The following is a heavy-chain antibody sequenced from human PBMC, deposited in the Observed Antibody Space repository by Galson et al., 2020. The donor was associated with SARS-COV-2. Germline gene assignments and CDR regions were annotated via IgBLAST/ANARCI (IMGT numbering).Heavy chain of an antibody. CDR2: IYYSGST. D-gene: IGHD3-3*01. V-gene: IGHV4-61*01. CDR1: GGSVSSGNHY. Sequence: SETLSLTCTVSGGSVSSGNHYWSWIRQPPGKGLEWIGYIYYSGSTSYNPSLKSRVTISVDTSKNQFSLKLISVTAADTAVYYCARAPDYADFWSGFGSGMDVWGQGTTVSVSS. J-gene: IGHJ6*02. CDR3: ARAPDYADFWSGFGSGMDV.